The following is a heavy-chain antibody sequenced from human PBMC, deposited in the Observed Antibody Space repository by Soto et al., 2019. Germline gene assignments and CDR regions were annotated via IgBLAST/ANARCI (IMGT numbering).Heavy chain of an antibody. Sequence: QVRLVQSGAEVKTPGASVKISCRASGYTVTDYAIFWVRQAPGQSLEWMGWITPGNGNTRVSQRFQGRVIITRDTSARTAYMELGSLRSEDTAVYYCARGHSGWYYLGDNWGQGTLVTVSS. CDR1: GYTVTDYA. D-gene: IGHD6-19*01. CDR3: ARGHSGWYYLGDN. CDR2: ITPGNGNT. J-gene: IGHJ4*02. V-gene: IGHV1-3*01.